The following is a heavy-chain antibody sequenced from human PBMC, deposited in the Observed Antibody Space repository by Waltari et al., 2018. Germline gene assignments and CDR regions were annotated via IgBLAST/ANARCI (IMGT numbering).Heavy chain of an antibody. CDR2: IIPIFGTA. V-gene: IGHV1-69*12. J-gene: IGHJ6*03. Sequence: QVQLVQSGAEVKKPGSSVKVSCKASGGTFSSYAIRWVRQAPGQGLEWMGGIIPIFGTANYAQKFQGRVTITADESTSTAYMELSSRRSEDTAVYYCARDRGAARPAYYYYYMDVWGKGTTVTVSS. D-gene: IGHD6-6*01. CDR3: ARDRGAARPAYYYYYMDV. CDR1: GGTFSSYA.